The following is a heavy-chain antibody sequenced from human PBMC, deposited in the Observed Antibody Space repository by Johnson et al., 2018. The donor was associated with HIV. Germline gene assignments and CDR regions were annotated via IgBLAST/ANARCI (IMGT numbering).Heavy chain of an antibody. Sequence: QVQLVESGGGVVQPGGSLRLSCAASGFTFRNYGMHWVRQAPGKGLEWVSFIRYDGSDKHYADSVKGRFTISRDNSKNTVYLQTNSLRAEDTALYSCAKPPREVTVVDAFDIWGQGTMVTVSS. V-gene: IGHV3-30*02. D-gene: IGHD4-23*01. CDR3: AKPPREVTVVDAFDI. J-gene: IGHJ3*02. CDR2: IRYDGSDK. CDR1: GFTFRNYG.